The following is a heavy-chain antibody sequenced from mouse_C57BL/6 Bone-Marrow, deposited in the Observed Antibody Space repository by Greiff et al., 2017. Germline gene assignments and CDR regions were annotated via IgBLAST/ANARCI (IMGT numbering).Heavy chain of an antibody. J-gene: IGHJ2*01. CDR1: GFNIKDDY. D-gene: IGHD1-1*01. CDR3: ASWFSWDD. CDR2: IDPENGDT. V-gene: IGHV14-4*01. Sequence: EVQLQQSGAELVRPGASVKLSCTASGFNIKDDYMPWVKQRPEQGLEWIGWIDPENGDTEYASKFQGKATITADTSSNTAYLQLSSLTSEDTALXYCASWFSWDDWGQGTTRTVSS.